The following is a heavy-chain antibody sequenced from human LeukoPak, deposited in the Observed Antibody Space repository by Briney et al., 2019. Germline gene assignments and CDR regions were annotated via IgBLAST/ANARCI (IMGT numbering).Heavy chain of an antibody. J-gene: IGHJ3*01. CDR1: GFTFSSYA. Sequence: GGSLRLSCIASGFTFSSYAMSWVRQAPGKGLEWISGVSVSGGTTKHADSVKGRFTISRDNFNHTLSLQMNSLRVEDTAIYYCVKDIQLSTWGLGTMVTVSS. CDR2: VSVSGGTT. D-gene: IGHD5-24*01. V-gene: IGHV3-23*01. CDR3: VKDIQLST.